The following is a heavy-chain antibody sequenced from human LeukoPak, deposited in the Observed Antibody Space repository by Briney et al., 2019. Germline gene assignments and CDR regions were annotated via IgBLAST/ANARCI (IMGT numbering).Heavy chain of an antibody. CDR3: AKGHSAHGTGFDY. Sequence: GGSLRLSCAASGFTFSSYAIHWVRQAPGKGLEWVSTISGSGDTTYYADSVKGRFTISRDNLKNTLYVQMNSLRVEDTAVYYCAKGHSAHGTGFDYWGQGTLVIVSS. CDR2: ISGSGDTT. J-gene: IGHJ4*02. D-gene: IGHD1-1*01. V-gene: IGHV3-23*01. CDR1: GFTFSSYA.